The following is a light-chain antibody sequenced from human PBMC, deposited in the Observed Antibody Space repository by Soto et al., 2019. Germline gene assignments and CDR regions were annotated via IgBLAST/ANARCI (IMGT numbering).Light chain of an antibody. CDR1: GSDVGGYNY. Sequence: QTALTQPASVSGLRGQSTTISCAGTGSDVGGYNYVSWYQQHPGKAPKLMIYEVSNRPSGVSNRFSGSKSGNTASLTISGLQAEDEADYYCSSYTSSSNYVLGTGTKVTVL. V-gene: IGLV2-14*01. CDR2: EVS. CDR3: SSYTSSSNYV. J-gene: IGLJ1*01.